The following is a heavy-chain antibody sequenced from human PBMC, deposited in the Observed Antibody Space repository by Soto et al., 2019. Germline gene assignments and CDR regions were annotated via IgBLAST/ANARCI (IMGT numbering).Heavy chain of an antibody. CDR3: ARDDGSSWYVGY. Sequence: EVQLVESGGGLVQPGGSLRLSCAASGFTVSSNYMSWVRQAPGKGLEWVSVIYSGGSTYYADSVKGRFTISRDNSKNTLYLHMNSLRAEDTAVYYCARDDGSSWYVGYWGQGTLVTVSS. V-gene: IGHV3-66*01. CDR1: GFTVSSNY. D-gene: IGHD6-13*01. J-gene: IGHJ4*02. CDR2: IYSGGST.